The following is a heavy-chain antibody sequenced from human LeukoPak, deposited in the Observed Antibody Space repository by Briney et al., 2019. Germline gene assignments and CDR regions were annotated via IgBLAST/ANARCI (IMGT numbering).Heavy chain of an antibody. CDR3: ARGYYYDSSGYLSHAFDI. J-gene: IGHJ3*02. Sequence: SETLSLTCAVYGGSFSGYYWSWIRQPPGKGLEWIGYIYYSGSTNYNPSLKSRVTISVDTSKNQFSLKLSSVTAADTAVYYCARGYYYDSSGYLSHAFDIWGQGTMVTVSS. V-gene: IGHV4-59*01. D-gene: IGHD3-22*01. CDR2: IYYSGST. CDR1: GGSFSGYY.